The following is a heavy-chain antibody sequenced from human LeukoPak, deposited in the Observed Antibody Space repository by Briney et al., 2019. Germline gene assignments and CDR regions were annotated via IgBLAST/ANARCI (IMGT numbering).Heavy chain of an antibody. D-gene: IGHD6-13*01. J-gene: IGHJ1*01. CDR1: GFTFTNYA. Sequence: GGSLRLSYAASGFTFTNYAMTWVRQAPGKGLEWVSTISGSGGYTYYADSVKGRFTISRDNAKNSLYLQMSSLRAEDMAVYYCARGRFGSCWGQGTLVTVSS. CDR3: ARGRFGSC. CDR2: ISGSGGYT. V-gene: IGHV3-21*01.